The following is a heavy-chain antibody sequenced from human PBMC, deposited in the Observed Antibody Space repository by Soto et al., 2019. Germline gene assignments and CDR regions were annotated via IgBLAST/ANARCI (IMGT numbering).Heavy chain of an antibody. CDR1: GYSFISYG. V-gene: IGHV1-18*01. J-gene: IGHJ4*02. CDR2: INAFNGNT. CDR3: ARDPVAGTYFDY. D-gene: IGHD6-19*01. Sequence: QVQLVQSGAEVKKPGASVKVSCKASGYSFISYGISWVRQAPGQGLEWMGWINAFNGNTNYAQKLQGRVTMTRDTSTSTAYMELRSLRSDDTAVYYCARDPVAGTYFDYWGQGTLVTVSS.